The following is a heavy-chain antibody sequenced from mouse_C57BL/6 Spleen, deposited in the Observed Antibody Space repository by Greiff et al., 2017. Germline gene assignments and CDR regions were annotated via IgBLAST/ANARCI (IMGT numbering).Heavy chain of an antibody. CDR3: TREYSNDVYFDY. Sequence: EVHLVESGEGLVKPGGSLKLSCAASGFTFSSYAMSWVRQTPEKRLEWVAYISSGGDYIYYADTVKGRFTISRDNARNTLYLQMSSLKSEDTAMYYSTREYSNDVYFDYWGQGTTLTVSS. J-gene: IGHJ2*01. CDR2: ISSGGDYI. V-gene: IGHV5-9-1*02. D-gene: IGHD2-12*01. CDR1: GFTFSSYA.